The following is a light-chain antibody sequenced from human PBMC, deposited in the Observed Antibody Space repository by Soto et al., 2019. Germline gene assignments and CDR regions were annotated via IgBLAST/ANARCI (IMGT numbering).Light chain of an antibody. CDR2: AAS. V-gene: IGKV1-39*01. J-gene: IGKJ1*01. CDR3: QESFSIPPR. Sequence: DIQMTQYPSSLSASVGDRVTITCRASQGIISYLNWYQQKPGKAPKLLIYAASSLQSGVPSRFSGSGSGTDFTLTISSLQPEDFATYYCQESFSIPPRFGQGAKVDI. CDR1: QGIISY.